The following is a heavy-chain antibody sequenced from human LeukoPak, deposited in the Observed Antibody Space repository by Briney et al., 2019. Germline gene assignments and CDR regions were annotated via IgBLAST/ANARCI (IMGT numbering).Heavy chain of an antibody. Sequence: GGSLRLSCAASGFTFSSYSMNWVRQAPGKGLEWVSSISSSSNYIYYADSVRGRFTISRDNSKNTLYLQMNSLRAEDTAVYYCAKDPGYCSSTSCYPYYFDYWGQGTLVTVSS. CDR3: AKDPGYCSSTSCYPYYFDY. CDR2: ISSSSNYI. J-gene: IGHJ4*02. CDR1: GFTFSSYS. D-gene: IGHD2-2*01. V-gene: IGHV3-21*04.